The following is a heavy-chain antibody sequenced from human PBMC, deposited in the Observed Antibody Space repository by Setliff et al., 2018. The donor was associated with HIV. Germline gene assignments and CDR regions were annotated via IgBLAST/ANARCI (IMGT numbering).Heavy chain of an antibody. CDR3: AKVHYYGSGNYYRIFDY. Sequence: GGSLRLSCAASGFTFISYGMSWVRQAPGKGLEWVSSISGSGISTYYADSVKGRFTISRDNSNNTLYLQMDSLRAEDTAVYYCAKVHYYGSGNYYRIFDYWGQGTLVTVSS. J-gene: IGHJ4*02. CDR2: ISGSGIST. V-gene: IGHV3-23*01. CDR1: GFTFISYG. D-gene: IGHD3-10*01.